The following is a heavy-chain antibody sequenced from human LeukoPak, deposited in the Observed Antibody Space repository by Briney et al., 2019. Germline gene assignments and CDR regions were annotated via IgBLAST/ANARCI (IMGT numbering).Heavy chain of an antibody. CDR2: ISNSGGST. CDR1: RFTLSSYG. J-gene: IGHJ4*02. CDR3: AKALLWFGEFPFDY. Sequence: GGSLRLSCAASRFTLSSYGMSWVRQAPGKGLEWVSAISNSGGSTYYADSVKGRFTISRDNSKNTLYLQMNSLRAEDTAVYYCAKALLWFGEFPFDYWGQGTLVTVSS. V-gene: IGHV3-23*01. D-gene: IGHD3-10*01.